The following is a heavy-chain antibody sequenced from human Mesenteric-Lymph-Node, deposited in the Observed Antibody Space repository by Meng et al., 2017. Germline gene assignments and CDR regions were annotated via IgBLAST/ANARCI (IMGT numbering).Heavy chain of an antibody. CDR2: AYYRSKWYY. D-gene: IGHD4-17*01. CDR1: GNSVSNKSAA. J-gene: IGHJ5*02. Sequence: APLQQSAPGLVKPSQTLSLTCAISGNSVSNKSAAWSWIRQSPSRGLEWLGRAYYRSKWYYDYAVSVKSRVTFNPDTSKNQFSLHLESVTPEDTAVYYCARNDYGDLRYHWFDPWGQGTLVTVSS. CDR3: ARNDYGDLRYHWFDP. V-gene: IGHV6-1*01.